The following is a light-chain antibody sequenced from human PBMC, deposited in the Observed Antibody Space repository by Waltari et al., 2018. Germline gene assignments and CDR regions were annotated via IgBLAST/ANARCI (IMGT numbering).Light chain of an antibody. CDR3: GSYGGGNYFL. V-gene: IGLV2-8*01. Sequence: SALTQPSSASGSPGQSVTISCTGPSSDIGGYEYVSWYQHHPGKAPKLILFDVNQRPSGVPDRFSGSKSGNTASLTVSSLQAEDEADYYCGSYGGGNYFLLGGGTKLTVL. J-gene: IGLJ2*01. CDR2: DVN. CDR1: SSDIGGYEY.